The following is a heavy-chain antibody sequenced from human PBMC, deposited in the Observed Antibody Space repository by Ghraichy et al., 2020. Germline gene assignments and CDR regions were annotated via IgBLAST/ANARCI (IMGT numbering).Heavy chain of an antibody. J-gene: IGHJ5*02. Sequence: GGSLRLSCAASGFTFSSYAMSWVRQAPGKGLEWVSAISGSGGSTYYADSVKGRFTISRDNSKNPLYLQMNSLRAEDPAVYCCAKDPAGIALDGPTNGCVPWVQGTLVTVSS. CDR1: GFTFSSYA. D-gene: IGHD6-19*01. CDR3: AKDPAGIALDGPTNGCVP. CDR2: ISGSGGST. V-gene: IGHV3-23*01.